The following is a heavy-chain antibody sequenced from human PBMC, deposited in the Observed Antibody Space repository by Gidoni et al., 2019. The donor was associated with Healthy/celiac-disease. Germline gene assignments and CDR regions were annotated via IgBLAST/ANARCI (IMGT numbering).Heavy chain of an antibody. CDR1: GGSITRGGYY. D-gene: IGHD3-22*01. V-gene: IGHV4-31*02. J-gene: IGHJ3*02. Sequence: QVQLQESGPGLVRPLQTLSLTCTVSGGSITRGGYYWSWICKHPGKGLDWIGYIYYSGSTYYNPSLKSRVTISVVTSKNQFSLKLSSVTAADTAVYYCAREGVRDSSGYGDAFDIWGQGTMVTVSS. CDR3: AREGVRDSSGYGDAFDI. CDR2: IYYSGST.